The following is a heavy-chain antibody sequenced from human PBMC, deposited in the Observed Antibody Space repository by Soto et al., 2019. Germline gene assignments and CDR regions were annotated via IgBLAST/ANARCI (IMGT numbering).Heavy chain of an antibody. D-gene: IGHD5-12*01. Sequence: QLQLQESGPGLVKPSETLSLTCTVSGGSISSSSYYWGWIRQPPGKGLEWIGSIYYSGSTYYNPSLKSRVTISVDTSKNQFSLKLSSVTAADTAVYYCARSSGYDSLFDYWGQGTLVTVSS. J-gene: IGHJ4*02. CDR2: IYYSGST. V-gene: IGHV4-39*01. CDR1: GGSISSSSYY. CDR3: ARSSGYDSLFDY.